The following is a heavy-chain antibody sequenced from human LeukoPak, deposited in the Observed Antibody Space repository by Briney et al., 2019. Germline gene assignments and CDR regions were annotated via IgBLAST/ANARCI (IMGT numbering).Heavy chain of an antibody. D-gene: IGHD3-22*01. CDR2: INPNSGGT. J-gene: IGHJ4*02. CDR1: GYTFTGYY. CDR3: ARDHDYYDSSGYPY. Sequence: ASVKVSCKASGYTFTGYYMHWVRQAPGQGLEWMGWINPNSGGTNYAQKFQGRVTMTRDTSISTAYMELSRLRSDDTAVYYCARDHDYYDSSGYPYWGQGTLVTVSS. V-gene: IGHV1-2*02.